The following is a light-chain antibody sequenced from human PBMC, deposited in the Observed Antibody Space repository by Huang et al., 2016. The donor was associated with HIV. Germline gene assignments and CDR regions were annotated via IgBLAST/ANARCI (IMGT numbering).Light chain of an antibody. CDR2: EVY. CDR3: MQGIHLPYT. V-gene: IGKV2-29*02. Sequence: EIVMTQTPLSLSVTPGQPASISCKSSQSLLHDDGKTFWYWYLQKPGQSPQLLLYEVYSRFSGVPDRFSGSGSGTDFTLKISRVETEDVGIYYCMQGIHLPYTFGQGTKLEIK. CDR1: QSLLHDDGKTF. J-gene: IGKJ2*01.